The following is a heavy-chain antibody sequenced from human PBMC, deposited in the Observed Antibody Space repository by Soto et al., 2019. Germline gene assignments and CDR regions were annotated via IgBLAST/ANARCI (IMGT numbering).Heavy chain of an antibody. CDR2: IYNGGGT. V-gene: IGHV3-53*05. CDR1: GLTVSSNY. D-gene: IGHD3-10*01. CDR3: ARDQYYYGSGGEYYFDY. Sequence: PGGSLRLSCAASGLTVSSNYMSWVRQAPGKGLEWVSVIYNGGGTYYADSVKGRFTISRDNSKNTLYLQMNSLRAEDTAVYYCARDQYYYGSGGEYYFDYWGQGTLVTVSS. J-gene: IGHJ4*02.